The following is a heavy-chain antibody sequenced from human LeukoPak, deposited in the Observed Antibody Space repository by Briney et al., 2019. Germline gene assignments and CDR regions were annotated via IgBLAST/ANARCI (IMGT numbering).Heavy chain of an antibody. CDR2: IYYSGNT. CDR1: GVSISSSNSY. D-gene: IGHD3/OR15-3a*01. Sequence: LETLSLTCTVSGVSISSSNSYWGWIRQPPGKGLEWIGSIYYSGNTYYNASLKSQVSISIDTSKNQFSLRLTSVTAADTAVYYCARQTGSGLFILPGGQGTLVTVSS. J-gene: IGHJ4*02. V-gene: IGHV4-39*01. CDR3: ARQTGSGLFILP.